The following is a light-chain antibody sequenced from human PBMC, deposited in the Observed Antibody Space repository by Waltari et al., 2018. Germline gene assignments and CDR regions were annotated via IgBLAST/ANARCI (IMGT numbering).Light chain of an antibody. Sequence: QLVLTQSPPASPSLGPSVKLTCTLSTGHSSNVIAWHQQQPEKGPRFLMKVNSDGSHSKGDEIPDRFSGSSSGAERYLTISSLQSEDEADYYCQTGGHGTWVFGGGTKLTVL. CDR1: TGHSSNV. CDR3: QTGGHGTWV. V-gene: IGLV4-69*02. J-gene: IGLJ3*02. CDR2: VNSDGSH.